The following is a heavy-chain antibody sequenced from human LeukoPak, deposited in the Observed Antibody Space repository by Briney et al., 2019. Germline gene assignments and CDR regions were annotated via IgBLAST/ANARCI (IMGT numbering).Heavy chain of an antibody. D-gene: IGHD6-19*01. CDR2: ISAHNGNT. V-gene: IGHV1-18*01. J-gene: IGHJ5*02. Sequence: ASVKVSCKASGYTFTSYGISWVRQAPGQGLEWMGWISAHNGNTNYAQKLQGRVTMTTDTSTSTAYMELRSLRSDDTAVYYCAGDRAVGNSSGWHNWFDPWGQGTLVTVSS. CDR1: GYTFTSYG. CDR3: AGDRAVGNSSGWHNWFDP.